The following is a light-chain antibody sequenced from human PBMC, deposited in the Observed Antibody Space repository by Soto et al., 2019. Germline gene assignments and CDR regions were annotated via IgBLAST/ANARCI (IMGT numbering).Light chain of an antibody. V-gene: IGKV1-16*01. Sequence: DIQMTQPPSALSASVGDRVTISCRASQSINNYLNWYQQEPGKAPKLLIFAASNLQSGVPSRFSGSGSGTEFTLTISTLQPDDFATYYCQQYNTYPWTFGQGTKVDIK. CDR2: AAS. CDR1: QSINNY. J-gene: IGKJ1*01. CDR3: QQYNTYPWT.